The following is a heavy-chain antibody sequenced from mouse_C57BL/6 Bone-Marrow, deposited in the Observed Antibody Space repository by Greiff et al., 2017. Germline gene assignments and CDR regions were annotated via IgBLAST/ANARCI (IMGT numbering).Heavy chain of an antibody. V-gene: IGHV1-61*01. CDR3: ARLYEFAY. CDR2: IYPSDSET. CDR1: GYTFTSYW. Sequence: QVQLQQPGAELVRPGSSVKLSCKASGYTFTSYWMDWVKQRPGQGLEWIGNIYPSDSETHYNQKFKDKATLTVDKSSSTAYMQLSSLTSENSAVYCCARLYEFAYWGQGTLVTVSA. J-gene: IGHJ3*01. D-gene: IGHD2-3*01.